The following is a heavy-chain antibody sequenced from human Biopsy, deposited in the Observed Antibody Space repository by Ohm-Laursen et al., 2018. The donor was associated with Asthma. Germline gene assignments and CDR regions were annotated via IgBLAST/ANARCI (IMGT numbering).Heavy chain of an antibody. Sequence: SLRLSCAASGFRFSDYGMNWVRQAPGKGLEWVASISSGGGRRDYADSMEGRFTISRDNYNMVFLQMNYLRAEDTAIYYFARFSMCTRTACGPYYIYKMDVWGQGTTVTVSS. D-gene: IGHD3-3*01. CDR2: ISSGGGRR. CDR3: ARFSMCTRTACGPYYIYKMDV. J-gene: IGHJ6*02. CDR1: GFRFSDYG. V-gene: IGHV3-23*01.